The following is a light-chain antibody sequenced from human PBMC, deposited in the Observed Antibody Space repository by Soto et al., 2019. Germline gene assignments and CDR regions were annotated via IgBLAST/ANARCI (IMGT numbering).Light chain of an antibody. V-gene: IGKV3-15*01. J-gene: IGKJ1*01. CDR2: GAS. CDR1: QSVSSN. CDR3: QQYNNWPRT. Sequence: EIVMTQSPATLSVSPGERATLSCRASQSVSSNLAWNQQKPGQAPRPLIYGASTRATGIPARFSGSGSGTEFTLTISSLQSEDFAVYYCQQYNNWPRTFGQGTKVEIK.